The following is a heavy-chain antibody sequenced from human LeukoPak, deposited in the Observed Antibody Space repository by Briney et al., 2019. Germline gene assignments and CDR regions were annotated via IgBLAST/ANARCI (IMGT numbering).Heavy chain of an antibody. V-gene: IGHV3-48*03. CDR3: ARDVFATRRDFDY. D-gene: IGHD1-1*01. CDR1: GFTFSSYE. CDR2: ISGSGSTI. Sequence: GGSLRLSCAASGFTFSSYEMNWVRQAPGKGLEWVSYISGSGSTIHYADSVKGRFTISRDNAKNSLYLQMNSLRAEDTAVYYCARDVFATRRDFDYWGQGTLVTVSA. J-gene: IGHJ4*02.